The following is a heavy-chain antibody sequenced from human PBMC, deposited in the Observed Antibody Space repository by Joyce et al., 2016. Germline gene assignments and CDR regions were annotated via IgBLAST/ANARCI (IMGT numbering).Heavy chain of an antibody. Sequence: EVQLLESGGGLVQPGGSLRLSCAASGFTFSSYAMSWVRQGPGKGLEWVSAIGDGGGSTYYADSVKGRFTISRDNSKNTLYLQMNSLRADDTAVYYCAKDLLVVRGVIEYWGQGTLVTVSS. CDR3: AKDLLVVRGVIEY. V-gene: IGHV3-23*01. D-gene: IGHD3-10*01. J-gene: IGHJ4*02. CDR2: IGDGGGST. CDR1: GFTFSSYA.